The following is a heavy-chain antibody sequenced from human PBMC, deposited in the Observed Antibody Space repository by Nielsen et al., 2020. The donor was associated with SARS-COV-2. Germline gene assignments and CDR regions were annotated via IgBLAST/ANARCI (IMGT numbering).Heavy chain of an antibody. CDR2: ISPRSTST. V-gene: IGHV3-48*04. Sequence: VRQAPGKGLEWLSHISPRSTSTYYADSVKGRFTISRDNAKNSLYLQINSLRAEDTAVYYCARAMGGSGSYYPNDYYGMDVWGQGTTVTVSS. D-gene: IGHD3-10*01. CDR3: ARAMGGSGSYYPNDYYGMDV. J-gene: IGHJ6*02.